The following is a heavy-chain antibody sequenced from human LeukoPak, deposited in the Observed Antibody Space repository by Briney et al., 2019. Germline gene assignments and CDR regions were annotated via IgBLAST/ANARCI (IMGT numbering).Heavy chain of an antibody. V-gene: IGHV1-24*01. J-gene: IGHJ5*02. CDR2: FDPEDGER. D-gene: IGHD3-16*01. Sequence: VSVKVSCKVAGYTLNEVSMHWVRQAPGKGLEWMGGFDPEDGERIYAQKFQGRVTMTEDTSTDTAYMELSSLTSGDTAMYYCATENFGLGSPFDPWGQGTLVTVSS. CDR3: ATENFGLGSPFDP. CDR1: GYTLNEVS.